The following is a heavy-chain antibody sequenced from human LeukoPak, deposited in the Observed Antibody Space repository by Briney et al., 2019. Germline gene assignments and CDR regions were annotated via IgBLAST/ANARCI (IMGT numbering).Heavy chain of an antibody. CDR3: ARRGGSSSGNYYYYYMDV. Sequence: SLKVSCKASGGTFSRYAISWARHAPVQGLVWRGGIIPIFGTANYAQKFQGRVTITADESTSTAYMELSSLRSEDTAVYYCARRGGSSSGNYYYYYMDVWGKGTTVTVSS. CDR2: IIPIFGTA. D-gene: IGHD6-6*01. J-gene: IGHJ6*03. V-gene: IGHV1-69*01. CDR1: GGTFSRYA.